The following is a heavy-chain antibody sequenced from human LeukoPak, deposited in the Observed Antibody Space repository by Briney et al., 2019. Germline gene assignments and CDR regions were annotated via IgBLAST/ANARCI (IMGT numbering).Heavy chain of an antibody. V-gene: IGHV4-34*01. CDR1: GGSFSGYY. CDR2: INHSGST. D-gene: IGHD5-18*01. CDR3: ARVPPRGYSYGTLDY. Sequence: SETLSLTCAVYGGSFSGYYWSWIRQPPGKGLEWIGEINHSGSTNYNPSLKSRVTISEDTSKNQFSLKLSSVTAADTAVYYCARVPPRGYSYGTLDYWGQGTLVTVSS. J-gene: IGHJ4*02.